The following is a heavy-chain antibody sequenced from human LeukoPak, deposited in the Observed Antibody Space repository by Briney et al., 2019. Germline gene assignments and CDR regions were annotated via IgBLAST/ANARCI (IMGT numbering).Heavy chain of an antibody. CDR3: ARGKRFGDFNWFDP. CDR1: GGSFSGYY. Sequence: PSETLSLTYAVYGGSFSGYYWSWIRQPPGKGLEWIGEINHSGSTNYNPSLKSRVTFSVDTSKNQFSLKLSSVTAADTAVYYCARGKRFGDFNWFDPWGQGTLVTVSS. J-gene: IGHJ5*02. CDR2: INHSGST. D-gene: IGHD3-10*01. V-gene: IGHV4-34*01.